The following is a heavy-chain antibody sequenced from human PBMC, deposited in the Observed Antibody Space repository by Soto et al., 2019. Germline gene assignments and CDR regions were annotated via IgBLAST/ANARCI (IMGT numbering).Heavy chain of an antibody. CDR3: AREYGIGGATFDI. J-gene: IGHJ3*02. CDR1: GFTFSTYA. CDR2: ISYDGSNK. D-gene: IGHD2-15*01. V-gene: IGHV3-30-3*01. Sequence: QVQLVESGGGVVQPGRSLRLSCAASGFTFSTYAMHWVRQAPGKGLEWVAVISYDGSNKYYADSVKGRFTISRDNSKNTLYLQRNSLRAEDTAVYYCAREYGIGGATFDIGGQGTMVTVSS.